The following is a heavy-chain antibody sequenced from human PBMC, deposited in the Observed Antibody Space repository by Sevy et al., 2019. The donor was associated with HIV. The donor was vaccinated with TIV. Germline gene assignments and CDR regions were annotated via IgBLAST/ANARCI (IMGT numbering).Heavy chain of an antibody. CDR1: GFTFSKYS. J-gene: IGHJ4*02. V-gene: IGHV3-23*01. Sequence: GGSLRLSCAASGFTFSKYSMSWVRQPPGKGLEWVSTLSFGCGEINYADSVKGRFTISRDNSKSSVYLQMNNMRVEDTAVYYCAREGCTKPHDYWGQGTLVTVSS. CDR3: AREGCTKPHDY. D-gene: IGHD2-8*01. CDR2: LSFGCGEI.